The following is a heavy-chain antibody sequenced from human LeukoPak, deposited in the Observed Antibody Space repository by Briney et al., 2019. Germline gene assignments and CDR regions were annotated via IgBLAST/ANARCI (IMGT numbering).Heavy chain of an antibody. CDR1: GYAFTGYY. D-gene: IGHD6-13*01. J-gene: IGHJ4*02. V-gene: IGHV1-2*02. CDR2: INPNSGGT. Sequence: GASVKVSCKASGYAFTGYYMHWVRQAPGQGLEWMGWINPNSGGTNYAQKFQGRVTMTRDTSISTAYMELSRLRSDDTAVYYCARDGIAAAGKADYWGQGTLVTVSS. CDR3: ARDGIAAAGKADY.